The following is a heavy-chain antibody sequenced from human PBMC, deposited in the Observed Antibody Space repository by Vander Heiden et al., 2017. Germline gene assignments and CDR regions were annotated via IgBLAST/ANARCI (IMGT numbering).Heavy chain of an antibody. V-gene: IGHV3-73*02. J-gene: IGHJ4*02. CDR2: IRSKANSYAT. Sequence: EVQLVESGGGVVQPGGSLKLHCAASGFTTRGSGMHWVRQASGKGREWVGRIRSKANSYATAYAASVKGRFTISRDDSKNTAYLQMNSLKTEDTAVYYCTRLGWELFPEWGQGTLVTVSS. CDR3: TRLGWELFPE. D-gene: IGHD1-26*01. CDR1: GFTTRGSG.